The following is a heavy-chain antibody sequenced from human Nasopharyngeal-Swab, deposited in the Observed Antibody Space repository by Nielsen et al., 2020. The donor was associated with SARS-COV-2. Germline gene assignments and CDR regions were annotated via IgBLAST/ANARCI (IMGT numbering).Heavy chain of an antibody. D-gene: IGHD1-26*01. V-gene: IGHV3-48*02. CDR2: ISSSSSTI. J-gene: IGHJ5*02. Sequence: GGSLRLSCAASGFTFSSYGMHWVRQAPGKGLEWVSYISSSSSTIYYADSVKGRFTISRDNAKNSLYLQMNSLRDEDTAVYYCASGSSWWFDPWGQGTLVTVSS. CDR1: GFTFSSYG. CDR3: ASGSSWWFDP.